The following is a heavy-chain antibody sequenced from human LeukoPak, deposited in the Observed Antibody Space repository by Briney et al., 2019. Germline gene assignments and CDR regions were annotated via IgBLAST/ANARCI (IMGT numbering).Heavy chain of an antibody. CDR3: ARVAPHYYDSSGYYDFDY. CDR2: ISSSSSYI. CDR1: GFTFSSYW. V-gene: IGHV3-21*01. J-gene: IGHJ4*02. D-gene: IGHD3-22*01. Sequence: PGGSLRLSCAASGFTFSSYWMHWVRQAPGKGLEWVSSISSSSSYIYYADSVKGRFTISRDNAKNSLYLQMNSLRAEDTAVYYCARVAPHYYDSSGYYDFDYWGQGTLVTVSS.